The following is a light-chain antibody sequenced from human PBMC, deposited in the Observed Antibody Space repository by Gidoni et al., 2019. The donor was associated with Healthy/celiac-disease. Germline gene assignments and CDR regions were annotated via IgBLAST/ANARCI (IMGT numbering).Light chain of an antibody. CDR1: QSVSSY. CDR3: QQRSNWSLT. V-gene: IGKV3-11*01. CDR2: DAS. Sequence: EIVLTQSPATLSLSPGERATLSCRASQSVSSYLAWYQQKPGQAPRLLIYDASNRATGIPARFSGSGSGTDFTLTISSLEPDDFAVYYCQQRSNWSLTFGGGTKVESK. J-gene: IGKJ4*01.